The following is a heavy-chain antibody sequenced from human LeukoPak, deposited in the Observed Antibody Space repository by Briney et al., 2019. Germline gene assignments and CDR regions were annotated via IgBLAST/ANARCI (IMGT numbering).Heavy chain of an antibody. CDR1: GYSFTSYW. CDR3: ARRVGGSYSSNDAFDI. J-gene: IGHJ3*02. D-gene: IGHD1-26*01. Sequence: GESLQISCEGSGYSFTSYWISWVRQMPGKGLEWMGRIDPSDSYTNYSPSFQGHVTISSDKSISTAYLQWSSLKASDTAMYYCARRVGGSYSSNDAFDIWGQGTMVTVSS. V-gene: IGHV5-10-1*01. CDR2: IDPSDSYT.